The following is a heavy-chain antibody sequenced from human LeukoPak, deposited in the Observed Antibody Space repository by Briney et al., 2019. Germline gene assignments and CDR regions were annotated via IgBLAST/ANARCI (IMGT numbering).Heavy chain of an antibody. CDR3: ARDVNYDLWSGYYTYYYYYYMDV. CDR2: ISSSSSTI. CDR1: GFTFSSYS. V-gene: IGHV3-48*04. Sequence: PGGSLRLSCAASGFTFSSYSMNWVRQAPGKGLEWVSYISSSSSTIYYADSVKGRFTISRDNAKNSLYLQMNSLRAEDTAVYYCARDVNYDLWSGYYTYYYYYYMDVWGKGTTVTVSS. J-gene: IGHJ6*03. D-gene: IGHD3-3*01.